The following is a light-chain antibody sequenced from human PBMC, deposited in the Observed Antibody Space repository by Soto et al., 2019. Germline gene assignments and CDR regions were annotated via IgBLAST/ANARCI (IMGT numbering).Light chain of an antibody. Sequence: EIVLTQSPATLSLSPGERATLSCRASQSLSRSLAWYQQKPGQAPRLLIYDASNRATGIPARFSGSGSGTDFTLTISSLEPEDFALYYCQQRSNWRVTFGGGTKVDIK. V-gene: IGKV3-11*01. CDR2: DAS. CDR1: QSLSRS. J-gene: IGKJ4*01. CDR3: QQRSNWRVT.